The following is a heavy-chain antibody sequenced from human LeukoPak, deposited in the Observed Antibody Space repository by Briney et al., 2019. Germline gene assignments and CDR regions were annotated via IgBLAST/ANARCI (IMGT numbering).Heavy chain of an antibody. CDR3: ARDHHYDFWSGYSHYYGMDV. Sequence: PSETLSLTCAVYGGSFSGYYWSWIRQPPGKGLEWIGEINHSGSTNYNPSLKSRVTISVDTSKNQFSLKLSSVTAADTAVYYCARDHHYDFWSGYSHYYGMDVWGQGTTVTVSS. CDR2: INHSGST. V-gene: IGHV4-34*01. CDR1: GGSFSGYY. D-gene: IGHD3-3*01. J-gene: IGHJ6*02.